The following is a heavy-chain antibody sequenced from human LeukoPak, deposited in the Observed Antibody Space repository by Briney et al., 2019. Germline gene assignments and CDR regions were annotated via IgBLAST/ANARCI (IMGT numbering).Heavy chain of an antibody. V-gene: IGHV4-34*01. CDR1: GGSFSGYY. J-gene: IGHJ3*02. CDR3: ARGSRGGRPMWELLRVWASDI. D-gene: IGHD1-26*01. Sequence: KPSETLSLTCAVYGGSFSGYYWSWIRQPPGKGLEWIGEINHSGSTNYNPSLKSRVTISVDTSKNQFSLKLSSVTAADTAVYYCARGSRGGRPMWELLRVWASDIWGQGTVVTVSS. CDR2: INHSGST.